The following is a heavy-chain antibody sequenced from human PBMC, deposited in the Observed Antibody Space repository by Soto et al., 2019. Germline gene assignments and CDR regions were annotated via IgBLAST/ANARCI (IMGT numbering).Heavy chain of an antibody. CDR1: GFTFPAFV. Sequence: PGGSLRLSCAASGFTFPAFVMRWVRQAPGKGLEWVASIKGDGSATFYVDSVKGRFIISRDNAKYSLYLQMNSLRAEDTAIYYCARDGLVAANDYWGQGTLVTVSS. D-gene: IGHD2-15*01. J-gene: IGHJ4*02. CDR2: IKGDGSAT. V-gene: IGHV3-7*01. CDR3: ARDGLVAANDY.